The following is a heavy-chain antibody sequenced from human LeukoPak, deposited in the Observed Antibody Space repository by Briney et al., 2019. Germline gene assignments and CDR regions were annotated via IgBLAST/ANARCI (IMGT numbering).Heavy chain of an antibody. CDR2: IKEDGYEK. CDR3: VSQSGENY. J-gene: IGHJ4*02. CDR1: GFTFSTYW. V-gene: IGHV3-7*02. Sequence: GGSLRLSCAASGFTFSTYWMSWVRQAPGKGLEWVANIKEDGYEKYYVDSVKGRFTISRDNAKNSLYLQMNSLRAEDTAVYYCVSQSGENYWGQGTLVTASS. D-gene: IGHD3-16*01.